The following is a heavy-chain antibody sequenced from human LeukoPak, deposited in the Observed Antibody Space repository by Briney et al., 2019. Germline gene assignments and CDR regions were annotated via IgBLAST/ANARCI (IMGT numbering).Heavy chain of an antibody. CDR3: ARAGYMTVWLGYVFDI. CDR1: GFTFSSYA. Sequence: GASLILSCAASGFTFSSYAMNWIRQAPGKGLEWVASVISSGAYIYYADLMEGRFTISRDNAKNSLILQMNSLRAEDTAVYYCARAGYMTVWLGYVFDIWAQGKMDSVSS. CDR2: VISSGAYI. D-gene: IGHD6-19*01. V-gene: IGHV3-21*01. J-gene: IGHJ3*02.